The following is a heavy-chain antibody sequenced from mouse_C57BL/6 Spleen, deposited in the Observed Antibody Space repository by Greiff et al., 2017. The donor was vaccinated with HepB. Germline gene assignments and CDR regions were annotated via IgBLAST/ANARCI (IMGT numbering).Heavy chain of an antibody. Sequence: VQLKESGPELVKPGDSVKISCKASGYSFTGYFMNWVMQSHGKSLEWIGRINPYNGDTFYNQKFKGKATLTVDKSSSTAHMELRSLTSEDFAVYYCARSHYGPFDYWGQGTTLTVSS. D-gene: IGHD1-2*01. CDR1: GYSFTGYF. CDR3: ARSHYGPFDY. CDR2: INPYNGDT. V-gene: IGHV1-20*01. J-gene: IGHJ2*01.